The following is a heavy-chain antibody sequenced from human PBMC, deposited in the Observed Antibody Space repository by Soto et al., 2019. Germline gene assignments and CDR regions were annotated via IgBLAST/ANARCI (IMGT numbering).Heavy chain of an antibody. CDR2: IYSSGST. CDR3: ARFVRSCSGTTCYTRADV. Sequence: QVQLQESGPGLVKPSETLSLTCTVSGGSVSSDTHYWSWIRQPPGKRLEWIGFIYSSGSTNYNPSLKSRVIMSVDTSKNQFSLKLRSVIVADTAVYHCARFVRSCSGTTCYTRADVCGQGTTVTVSS. V-gene: IGHV4-61*01. J-gene: IGHJ6*02. D-gene: IGHD2-2*02. CDR1: GGSVSSDTHY.